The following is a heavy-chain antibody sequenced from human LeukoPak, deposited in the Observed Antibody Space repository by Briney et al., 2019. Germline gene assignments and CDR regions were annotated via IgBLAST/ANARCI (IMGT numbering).Heavy chain of an antibody. CDR2: INHSGST. D-gene: IGHD2-21*02. CDR1: GGSFSGYY. V-gene: IGHV4-34*01. Sequence: KTSETLSLTCAVYGGSFSGYYWSWIRQPPGKGLEWIGEINHSGSTNYNPSLKSRVTISVDTSKNQFSLKLSSVTAADTAVYYCAREEVTGWFGPWGQGTLVTVSS. CDR3: AREEVTGWFGP. J-gene: IGHJ5*02.